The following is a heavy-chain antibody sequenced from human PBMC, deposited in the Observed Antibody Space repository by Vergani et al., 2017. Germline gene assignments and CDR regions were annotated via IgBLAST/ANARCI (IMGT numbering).Heavy chain of an antibody. CDR3: AETKWIVATTHPDNCFLP. CDR2: IYYSGST. Sequence: QLQLQESGPGLVKPSETLSLTCTVSGGSISSSSYYWGWIRQPPGKGLEWIGSIYYSGSTYYNPSLKSRVTISVDTSKNQFSLKLSSVTAADTAVYYCAETKWIVATTHPDNCFLPWGQGTLVTVSS. D-gene: IGHD5-12*01. V-gene: IGHV4-39*01. J-gene: IGHJ5*02. CDR1: GGSISSSSYY.